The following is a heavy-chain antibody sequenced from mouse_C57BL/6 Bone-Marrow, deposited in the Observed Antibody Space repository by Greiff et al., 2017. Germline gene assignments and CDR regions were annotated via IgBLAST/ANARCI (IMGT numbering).Heavy chain of an antibody. D-gene: IGHD2-3*01. CDR2: IDPENGDT. J-gene: IGHJ1*03. Sequence: EVQLQESGAELVRPGASVKLSCTASGFNFKDYCMHWVKQRPEQGLEWIGWIDPENGDTEYASKFQGKATLTADTSSNTAYLQLSSLTSEDSAVSYCTSLGYYRGWYFEVWGTGTTVTV. CDR3: TSLGYYRGWYFEV. CDR1: GFNFKDYC. V-gene: IGHV14-4*01.